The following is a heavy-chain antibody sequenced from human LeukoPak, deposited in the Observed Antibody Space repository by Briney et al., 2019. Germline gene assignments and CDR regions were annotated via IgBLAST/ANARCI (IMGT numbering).Heavy chain of an antibody. J-gene: IGHJ3*02. D-gene: IGHD3-9*01. CDR3: AAWVGRLTGYYGDAFDI. CDR2: IYSGGST. Sequence: GGSLRLSCAASGFTVSSNYMSWVRQAPGKGLEWVSVIYSGGSTYYADSVKGRFTIPRDNSKNTLYLQMNSLRAEDTAVYYCAAWVGRLTGYYGDAFDIWGQGTMVTVSS. CDR1: GFTVSSNY. V-gene: IGHV3-53*01.